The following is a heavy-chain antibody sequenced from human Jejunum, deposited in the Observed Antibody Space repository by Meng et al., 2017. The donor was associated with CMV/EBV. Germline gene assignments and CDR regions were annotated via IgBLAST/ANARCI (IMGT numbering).Heavy chain of an antibody. CDR1: SLNTNRVG. Sequence: SLNTNRVGVAWIRQPPGKALEWLAHIYWNDDKRYSPFLKSRLSITKDTSKNQVVLTMTNMDPVDTATYYCARLEMVLVPLSILIDSWGQGTLVTVSS. CDR2: IYWNDDK. J-gene: IGHJ4*02. D-gene: IGHD5-24*01. CDR3: ARLEMVLVPLSILIDS. V-gene: IGHV2-5*01.